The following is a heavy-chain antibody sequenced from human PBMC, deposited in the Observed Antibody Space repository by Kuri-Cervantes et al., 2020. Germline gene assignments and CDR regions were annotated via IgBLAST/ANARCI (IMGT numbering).Heavy chain of an antibody. CDR1: GYSISSGYY. CDR3: ARGDSLLGGPNYYYYYYMDV. CDR2: IYVSGST. Sequence: ETLSLTCAVSGYSISSGYYWGWIRQPPGKGLEWVSVIYVSGSTSYIDSVKGRFTVSRDNSKNTVYLQMNSLRAEDTAVYYCARGDSLLGGPNYYYYYYMDVWGKGTTVTVSS. D-gene: IGHD3-16*01. J-gene: IGHJ6*03. V-gene: IGHV3-53*01.